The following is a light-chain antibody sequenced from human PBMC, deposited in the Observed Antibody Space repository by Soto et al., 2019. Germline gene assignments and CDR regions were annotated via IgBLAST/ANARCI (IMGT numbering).Light chain of an antibody. J-gene: IGLJ2*01. CDR2: DVN. V-gene: IGLV2-14*01. Sequence: QSALTQPASGSGSPGQSITIACTGTSSDVGAYNYVSWYQQHPGKAPKLMIYDVNIRPSGVSNRFSGSKSGNTASLTISGLQAEDEADYYCTSWTTSTTMKFGGGTKLTLL. CDR3: TSWTTSTTMK. CDR1: SSDVGAYNY.